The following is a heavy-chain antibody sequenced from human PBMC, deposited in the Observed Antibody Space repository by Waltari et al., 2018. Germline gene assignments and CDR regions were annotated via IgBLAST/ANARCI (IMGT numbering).Heavy chain of an antibody. CDR2: VNSEGTST. Sequence: EVQLVESGGGLVQPWGSLRPLCAAPGFPFRGYWMDWVRQAPGKGLVWVSRVNSEGTSTSYADSVKGRFTISRDNAKNTLYLQMNSLRAEDTAVYYCTRSTSISNAFNTWGQGTMVTVSS. D-gene: IGHD6-6*01. V-gene: IGHV3-74*01. J-gene: IGHJ3*02. CDR1: GFPFRGYW. CDR3: TRSTSISNAFNT.